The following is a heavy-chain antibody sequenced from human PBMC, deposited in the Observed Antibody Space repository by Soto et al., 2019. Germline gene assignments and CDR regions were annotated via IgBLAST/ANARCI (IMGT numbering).Heavy chain of an antibody. CDR3: ARSRVTYYYDRSAFDI. D-gene: IGHD3-22*01. CDR1: GGTFSSYA. Sequence: QVQLVQSGAEVKKPGSSVKVSCKASGGTFSSYAISWVRQAPGQGLEWMGGIIPIFGTANYAQKFQGRVTITADESTSTAYMELSSLRSEDTAVYYRARSRVTYYYDRSAFDIWGQGTMVTVSS. J-gene: IGHJ3*02. CDR2: IIPIFGTA. V-gene: IGHV1-69*01.